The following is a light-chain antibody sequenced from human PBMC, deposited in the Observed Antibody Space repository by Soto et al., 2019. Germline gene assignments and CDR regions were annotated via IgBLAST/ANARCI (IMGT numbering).Light chain of an antibody. Sequence: QSALTQPPSASGSPGQSVTISCTGTSSDVGGYNFVSWYQQHPGKAPKPMIYEVSKRPSGVPDRFSGSKSGNTASLTVSGLQADDEADYYCTSYAGSNIPVVFGGGTQLTVL. J-gene: IGLJ7*01. V-gene: IGLV2-8*01. CDR3: TSYAGSNIPVV. CDR1: SSDVGGYNF. CDR2: EVS.